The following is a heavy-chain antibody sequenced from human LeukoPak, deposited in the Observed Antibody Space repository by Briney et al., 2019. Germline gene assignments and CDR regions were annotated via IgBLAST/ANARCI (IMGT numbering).Heavy chain of an antibody. CDR3: ARVFSYDSSGYFSPYYYYYGMDV. Sequence: SETLSLTCTVSGGSISSYYWSWIRQPPGKGLEWIGYIYYSGSTNYNPSLKSRVTISVDPSKNQFSLKLSSVTAADTAVYYCARVFSYDSSGYFSPYYYYYGMDVWGQGTTVTVSS. D-gene: IGHD3-22*01. CDR2: IYYSGST. V-gene: IGHV4-59*01. CDR1: GGSISSYY. J-gene: IGHJ6*02.